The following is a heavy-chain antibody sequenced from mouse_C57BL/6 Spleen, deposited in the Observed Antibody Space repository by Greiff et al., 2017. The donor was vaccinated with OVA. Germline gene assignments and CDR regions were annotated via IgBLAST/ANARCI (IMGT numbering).Heavy chain of an antibody. CDR3: TTPVVATRYFDY. J-gene: IGHJ2*01. Sequence: QLQQSGAELVRPGASVTLSCQASGYTFTDYEMHWVKQTPVHGLEWIGAIDPEPGGTAYNQKFKGKAILTADKSSSTAYMELRSMTAEDSAVYYCTTPVVATRYFDYWGQGTTLTVSS. CDR1: GYTFTDYE. D-gene: IGHD1-1*01. V-gene: IGHV1-15*01. CDR2: IDPEPGGT.